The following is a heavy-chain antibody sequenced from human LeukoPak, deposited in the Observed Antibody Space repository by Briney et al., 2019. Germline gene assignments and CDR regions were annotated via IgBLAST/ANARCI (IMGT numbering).Heavy chain of an antibody. CDR2: IYYSGGT. J-gene: IGHJ6*02. V-gene: IGHV4-59*01. CDR3: ARDHLRMFGGRGVASYGMDV. Sequence: SETLSLTCTVSGGSISSYYWSWVRQPPGKGLEWIGYIYYSGGTNYNPSLKSRVTISVDTSKNQFSLKLSSVTAADTAVYYCARDHLRMFGGRGVASYGMDVWGQGTTVTVSS. CDR1: GGSISSYY. D-gene: IGHD2-15*01.